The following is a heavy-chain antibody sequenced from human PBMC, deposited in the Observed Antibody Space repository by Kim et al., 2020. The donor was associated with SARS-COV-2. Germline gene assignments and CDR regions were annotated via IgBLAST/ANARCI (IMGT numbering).Heavy chain of an antibody. D-gene: IGHD3-3*01. CDR3: ARDQSRITIFGVVINYYYMDV. J-gene: IGHJ6*03. Sequence: RFTISRDNAKNSLYLQMSSLRAEDTAVYYCARDQSRITIFGVVINYYYMDVWGKGTTVTVSS. V-gene: IGHV3-11*06.